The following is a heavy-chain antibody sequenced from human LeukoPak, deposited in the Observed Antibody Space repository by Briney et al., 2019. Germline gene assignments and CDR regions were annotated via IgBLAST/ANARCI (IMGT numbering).Heavy chain of an antibody. CDR3: ESYGSGSYSGQENRFDP. CDR1: GGSISSYY. CDR2: IYYSGST. J-gene: IGHJ5*02. D-gene: IGHD3-10*01. V-gene: IGHV4-59*01. Sequence: SETLSLTCTVSGGSISSYYWSWIRQPPGKGLEWIGYIYYSGSTNNNPSLTSRVTISVDTSKNQNSLKLSSMTAADTAVYYWESYGSGSYSGQENRFDPWGQGTLVTVSS.